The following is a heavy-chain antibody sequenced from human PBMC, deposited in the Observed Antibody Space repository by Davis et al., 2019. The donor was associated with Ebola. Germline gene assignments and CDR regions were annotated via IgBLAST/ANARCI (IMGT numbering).Heavy chain of an antibody. CDR1: GFTFSSYG. J-gene: IGHJ3*01. V-gene: IGHV3-30*18. D-gene: IGHD6-19*01. CDR3: AKDTSNVWFDV. CDR2: ISDDEVKE. Sequence: PGGSLRLSCAASGFTFSSYGMHWVRQAPGKGLEWVALISDDEVKECYADSVKGRFTISRDNSKNTLYLQMNGLRVEDTAIYYCAKDTSNVWFDVWGQGTMVTVSS.